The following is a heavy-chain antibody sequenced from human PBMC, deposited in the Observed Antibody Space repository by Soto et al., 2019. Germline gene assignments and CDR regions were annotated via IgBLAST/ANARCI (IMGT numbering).Heavy chain of an antibody. CDR1: GYTFTTYG. J-gene: IGHJ4*02. CDR2: ISGYNGNT. D-gene: IGHD5-18*01. CDR3: AKGYNYGYGDY. Sequence: QVQLVQSGAEVKKPGASVKVSCKASGYTFTTYGISWVRQAPGQGLEWMGWISGYNGNTNYAQKFQGRVTMTTDTSTSTAYMELRSLRAADTGVYYCAKGYNYGYGDYWGLGTLITVSS. V-gene: IGHV1-18*01.